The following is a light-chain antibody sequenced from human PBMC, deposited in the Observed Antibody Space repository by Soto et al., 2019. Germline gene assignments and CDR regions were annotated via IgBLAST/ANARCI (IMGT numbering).Light chain of an antibody. CDR3: AAWDGSLSGWV. Sequence: QAVVTQPPSASGTPGQRVTISCSGSSSNIETNYVYWYQQLPGTAPKVLIYRNNQRPSRVPDRFSASKSGTSASLAISGLRSEDEADYYCAAWDGSLSGWVLGGGTKLTVL. CDR2: RNN. V-gene: IGLV1-47*01. CDR1: SSNIETNY. J-gene: IGLJ3*02.